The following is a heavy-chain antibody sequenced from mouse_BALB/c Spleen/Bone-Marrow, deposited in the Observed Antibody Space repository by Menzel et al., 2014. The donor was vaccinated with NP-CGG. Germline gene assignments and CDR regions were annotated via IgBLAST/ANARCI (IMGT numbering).Heavy chain of an antibody. CDR2: IDPANGNT. J-gene: IGHJ3*01. V-gene: IGHV14-3*02. CDR3: ANNYPGSSLFAY. D-gene: IGHD1-1*01. Sequence: EVKLMESGAELVKPGASVKMSCTASGFNFKDNYMHWVKQRPEQGLEWIGGIDPANGNTKYDPKFQGKATITADTSSKTPYLHHISLTSANTAVYYCANNYPGSSLFAYWGQGTPLTVS. CDR1: GFNFKDNY.